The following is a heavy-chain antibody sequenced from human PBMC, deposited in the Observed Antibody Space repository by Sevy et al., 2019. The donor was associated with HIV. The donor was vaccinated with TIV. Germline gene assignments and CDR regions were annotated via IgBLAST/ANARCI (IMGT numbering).Heavy chain of an antibody. Sequence: GGSLRLSCAASGFTFSNAWMSWVRQAPGKGLEWVGRIKRKTDGGTKDYAANVKGRITIARDDSKNTLYLQMNSVKTEDTAIYYCTTDSNERKLSALLDYWGQGTLVTVSS. CDR2: IKRKTDGGTK. V-gene: IGHV3-15*01. CDR3: TTDSNERKLSALLDY. D-gene: IGHD1-1*01. CDR1: GFTFSNAW. J-gene: IGHJ4*02.